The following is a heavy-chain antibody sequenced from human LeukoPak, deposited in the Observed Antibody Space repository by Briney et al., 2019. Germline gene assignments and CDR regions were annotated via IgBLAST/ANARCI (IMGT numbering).Heavy chain of an antibody. CDR2: IYYSGST. V-gene: IGHV4-59*01. CDR3: ARDSSGWYHWFDP. CDR1: GGSISSYY. Sequence: SETLSLTCAVSGGSISSYYWSWIRQPPGKGLEWMGYIYYSGSTNYNASLKSRVTISVDTSKNQFSLKLSSVTAADTAVYYCARDSSGWYHWFDPWGQGTLVTVSS. D-gene: IGHD6-19*01. J-gene: IGHJ5*02.